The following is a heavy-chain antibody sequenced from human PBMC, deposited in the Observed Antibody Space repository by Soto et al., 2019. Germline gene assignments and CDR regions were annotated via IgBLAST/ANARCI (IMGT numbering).Heavy chain of an antibody. Sequence: GGSLRLSCAASGFTFRSYAMIWGRQAPGEGLEWVSAISGSCGSTYYADSVKGRFTISRDNSKNTLYLQMNSLRAEDTAVYYCASRGYCSSTSCYIFDYWGQGTLVTLSS. J-gene: IGHJ4*02. CDR1: GFTFRSYA. V-gene: IGHV3-23*01. CDR3: ASRGYCSSTSCYIFDY. CDR2: ISGSCGST. D-gene: IGHD2-2*02.